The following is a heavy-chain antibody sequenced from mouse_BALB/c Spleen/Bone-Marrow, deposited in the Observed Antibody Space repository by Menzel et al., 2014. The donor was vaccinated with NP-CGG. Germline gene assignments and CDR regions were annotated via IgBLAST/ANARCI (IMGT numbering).Heavy chain of an antibody. V-gene: IGHV5-12-1*01. CDR2: ISSGGGST. J-gene: IGHJ3*01. CDR1: GFAFXSYD. Sequence: EVQLVESGGGLVKPGGSLKLSCAASGFAFXSYDMSWVRQTPEKRLEWVAYISSGGGSTYYSDTVKGRFTISRDNAKNTLYLQMSGLKSEDTAMYYCASQILRGFAYWGQGTLVTVSA. CDR3: ASQILRGFAY. D-gene: IGHD1-1*01.